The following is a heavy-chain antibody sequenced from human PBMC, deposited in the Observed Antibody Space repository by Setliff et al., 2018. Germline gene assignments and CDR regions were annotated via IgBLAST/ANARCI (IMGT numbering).Heavy chain of an antibody. D-gene: IGHD3-10*01. CDR3: ARNEYNYYGSGSYYNNLPFEY. CDR1: GYTFATHA. V-gene: IGHV1-3*04. J-gene: IGHJ4*02. Sequence: ASVKVSCKASGYTFATHAIHWVRQAPGQRPEWMGLINTDNGRPAYSQKFQGRVTIARDTSASILYMELSSLISEDTAVYYCARNEYNYYGSGSYYNNLPFEYWGQGTLVTVSS. CDR2: INTDNGRP.